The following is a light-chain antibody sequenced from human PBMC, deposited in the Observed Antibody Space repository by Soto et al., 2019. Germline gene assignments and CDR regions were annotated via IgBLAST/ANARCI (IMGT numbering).Light chain of an antibody. J-gene: IGKJ5*01. Sequence: DIQLTQSPSFLSASVGDRVTITCRASQDINTYLAWYQQKPGKAPKLLIFAASTLQNGVPSRFSGSGSGTEFNVTITSLQPEDFATYYCQQRKSYPITLGQGTRLEIK. CDR1: QDINTY. CDR2: AAS. V-gene: IGKV1-9*01. CDR3: QQRKSYPIT.